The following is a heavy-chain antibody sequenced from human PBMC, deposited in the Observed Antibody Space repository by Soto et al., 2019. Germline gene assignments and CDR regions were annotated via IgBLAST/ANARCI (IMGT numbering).Heavy chain of an antibody. D-gene: IGHD3-10*01. CDR3: ARSAHYGSGGLNYYYHYGMDV. CDR1: GYTFTSYG. V-gene: IGHV1-18*04. J-gene: IGHJ6*02. Sequence: ASVKVSCKASGYTFTSYGISWVRQAPGQGLEWMGWISAYNGNTNYAQKLQGRVTMTTDTSTSTAYMELRSLRSDDTAVYYCARSAHYGSGGLNYYYHYGMDVWGQGTTVTVSS. CDR2: ISAYNGNT.